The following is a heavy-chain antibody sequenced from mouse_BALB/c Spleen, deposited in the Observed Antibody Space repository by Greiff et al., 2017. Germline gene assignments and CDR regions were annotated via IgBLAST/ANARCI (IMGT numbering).Heavy chain of an antibody. J-gene: IGHJ1*01. CDR1: GYTFTDYN. CDR3: ARFIRLYGSIYWYFDV. V-gene: IGHV1-18*01. D-gene: IGHD1-1*01. Sequence: EVQLQQSGPELVKPGASVKIPCKASGYTFTDYNMDWVKQSHGKSLEWIGDINPNNGGTIYNQKFKGKATLTVDKSSSTAYMELRSLTSEDTAVYYCARFIRLYGSIYWYFDVWGAGTTVTVSS. CDR2: INPNNGGT.